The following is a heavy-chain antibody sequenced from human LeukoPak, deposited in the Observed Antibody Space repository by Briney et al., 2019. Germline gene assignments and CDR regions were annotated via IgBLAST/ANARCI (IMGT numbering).Heavy chain of an antibody. J-gene: IGHJ4*02. CDR3: ARYYYDSSGYPYYFDY. CDR1: GFTFSWYA. D-gene: IGHD3-22*01. CDR2: IYSGGST. Sequence: PGGSLRLSCAASGFTFSWYAMHWVRQAAGKGLEWVSVIYSGGSTYYADSVKGRFTISRDNSKNTVYLQMNSLRAEDTAVYYCARYYYDSSGYPYYFDYWGQGTLVTVSS. V-gene: IGHV3-53*01.